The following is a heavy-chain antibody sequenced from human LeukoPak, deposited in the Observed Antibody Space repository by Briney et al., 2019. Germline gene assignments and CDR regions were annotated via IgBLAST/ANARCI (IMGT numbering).Heavy chain of an antibody. D-gene: IGHD6-19*01. CDR2: INHSGYT. J-gene: IGHJ4*02. CDR1: GVAFSNYY. V-gene: IGHV4-34*01. CDR3: TRAVAGHPD. Sequence: SETLSLTCAVSGVAFSNYYWSWVRQSPRKGLEWIGEINHSGYTNYNPSLKSRVTMSIDTSKDQFSLMLTSVTAADTAVYYCTRAVAGHPDWGQGTLVTVSS.